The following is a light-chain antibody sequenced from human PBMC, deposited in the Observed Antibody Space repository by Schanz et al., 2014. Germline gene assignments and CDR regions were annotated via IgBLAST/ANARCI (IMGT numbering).Light chain of an antibody. CDR1: QSVSSF. CDR3: QQFGGSPLT. CDR2: DVS. Sequence: EIVLTQSPATLSLSPGDRATLSCRASQSVSSFLAWYQQKRGQAPRLLISDVSDRATGIPARFSGSGSGTDFTLTISSLEPEDFAVYYCQQFGGSPLTFGAGTKVDIK. V-gene: IGKV3-11*01. J-gene: IGKJ4*01.